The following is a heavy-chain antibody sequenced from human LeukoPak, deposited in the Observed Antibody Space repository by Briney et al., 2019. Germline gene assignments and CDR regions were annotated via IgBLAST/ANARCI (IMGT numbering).Heavy chain of an antibody. CDR1: GGTFSSYA. D-gene: IGHD5-18*01. Sequence: ASVKVSCKASGGTFSSYAISWVRQAPGQGLEWMGGIIPIFGAANYAQKFQGRVTITADESTSTAYMELSSLRSEDTAIYYCARGKGYSYVYGTDYWGQGTLVTVSS. J-gene: IGHJ4*02. CDR2: IIPIFGAA. CDR3: ARGKGYSYVYGTDY. V-gene: IGHV1-69*13.